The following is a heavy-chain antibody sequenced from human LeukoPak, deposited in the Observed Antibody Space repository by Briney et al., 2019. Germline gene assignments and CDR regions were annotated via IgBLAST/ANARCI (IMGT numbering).Heavy chain of an antibody. V-gene: IGHV3-23*01. CDR1: GFTFSSYA. CDR3: AKDSPYYYDSSGYSDY. CDR2: ISGSGGST. Sequence: GGSLRLSCAASGFTFSSYAMSRVRQAPGKGREWVSAISGSGGSTYYADSVEGRFTISRDNSKNTLYLHMNSLRAEDTAVYYCAKDSPYYYDSSGYSDYWGQGTLVTVSS. J-gene: IGHJ4*02. D-gene: IGHD3-22*01.